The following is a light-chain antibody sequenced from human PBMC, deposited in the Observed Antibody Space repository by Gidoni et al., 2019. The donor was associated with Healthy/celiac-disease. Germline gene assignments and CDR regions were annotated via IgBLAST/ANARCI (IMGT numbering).Light chain of an antibody. V-gene: IGKV4-1*01. CDR3: QQYYSTPT. Sequence: DIVMTQSPDSLAVSLVERATIHCKSSQSVLHSSNNKNYLAWYQQKPGQPPKLLIYWASTRESGVPDRFSGSGSGTDFTLTISSLQAEDVAVYYCQQYYSTPTFGQXTKVEIK. CDR1: QSVLHSSNNKNY. CDR2: WAS. J-gene: IGKJ1*01.